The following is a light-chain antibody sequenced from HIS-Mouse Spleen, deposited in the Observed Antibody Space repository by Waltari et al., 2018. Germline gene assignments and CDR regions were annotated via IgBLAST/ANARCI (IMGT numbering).Light chain of an antibody. CDR1: NIGSKS. V-gene: IGLV3-21*03. Sequence: SYVLTQPPSVSVAPGKTARITCGGNNIGSKSVHWYQQKPGQAPVLVVYDESDRPSGLPDGFSGSNAGNTATLTSSRVEAGDEADYYCQVWDSSSDHVVFGGGTKLTVL. J-gene: IGLJ2*01. CDR2: DES. CDR3: QVWDSSSDHVV.